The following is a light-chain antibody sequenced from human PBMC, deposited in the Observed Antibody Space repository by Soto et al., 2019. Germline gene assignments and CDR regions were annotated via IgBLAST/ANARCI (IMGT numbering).Light chain of an antibody. J-gene: IGLJ2*01. CDR1: SSDVGGYNY. Sequence: QSVLTQPRSVSGSPGQSVAISCTGTSSDVGGYNYVSWYQQHPGKAPKLIIYDVSKRPSGVPDRFSGSKSGNTASLTISGLQAEDEADYYCGSYASLFGGGTKVTAL. V-gene: IGLV2-11*01. CDR2: DVS. CDR3: GSYASL.